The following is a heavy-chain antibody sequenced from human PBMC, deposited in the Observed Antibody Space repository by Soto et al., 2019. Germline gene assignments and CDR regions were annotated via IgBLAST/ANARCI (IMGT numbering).Heavy chain of an antibody. Sequence: SLRLSCAASGFTFSSYAMHCVRHAPGKGLEWVEVISYDGSNKYYADSVKGRFTISRDNSKNTLYLQMNSLRAEDTAVYYCARAPDIVATIFHYWGQGTLVTVSS. CDR3: ARAPDIVATIFHY. CDR1: GFTFSSYA. CDR2: ISYDGSNK. V-gene: IGHV3-30-3*01. D-gene: IGHD5-12*01. J-gene: IGHJ4*02.